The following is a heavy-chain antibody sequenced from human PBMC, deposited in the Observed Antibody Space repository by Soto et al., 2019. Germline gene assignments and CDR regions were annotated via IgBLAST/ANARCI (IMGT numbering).Heavy chain of an antibody. CDR1: GFTFSSYA. V-gene: IGHV3-30-3*01. D-gene: IGHD1-26*01. CDR3: ARSSGWIGSYDAFDI. CDR2: ISYDGSNK. J-gene: IGHJ3*02. Sequence: HPVGSLRLSCAASGFTFSSYAMHWVRQAPGKGLEWVAVISYDGSNKYYADSVKGRFTISRDNSKNTLYLQMNSLRAEDTAVYYCARSSGWIGSYDAFDIWGQGTMVTVSS.